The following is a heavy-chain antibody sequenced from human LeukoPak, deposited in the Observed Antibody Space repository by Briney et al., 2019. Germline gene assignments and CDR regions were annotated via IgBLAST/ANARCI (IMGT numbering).Heavy chain of an antibody. CDR1: GYTFTSYA. J-gene: IGHJ3*02. V-gene: IGHV1-3*03. D-gene: IGHD3-9*01. Sequence: ASVKVSCKASGYTFTSYAMHWVRQAPGQRLEWMGWINAGNGNTKYSQEFQGRVTITRDTSASTAYMELSSLRSEDMAVYYCARGLRYFDWLPTGGSDDAFDIWGQGTMVTVSS. CDR3: ARGLRYFDWLPTGGSDDAFDI. CDR2: INAGNGNT.